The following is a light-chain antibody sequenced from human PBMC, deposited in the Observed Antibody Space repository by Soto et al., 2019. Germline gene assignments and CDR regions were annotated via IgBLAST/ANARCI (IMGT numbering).Light chain of an antibody. CDR3: QQRSGWSSST. CDR2: DAS. Sequence: EIVLTQSPATLSLSPGERATLSCRASQSVSIFLALYPHKPGQAPRLLMHDASKRATGIPARFSGSGSGTDFTLTIISREPEDFAVYDCQQRSGWSSSTFVQGTDWRL. J-gene: IGKJ5*01. CDR1: QSVSIF. V-gene: IGKV3-11*01.